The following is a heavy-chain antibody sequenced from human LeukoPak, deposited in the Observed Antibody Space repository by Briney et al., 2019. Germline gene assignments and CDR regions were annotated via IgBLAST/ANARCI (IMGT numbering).Heavy chain of an antibody. D-gene: IGHD3/OR15-3a*01. CDR2: ISSNGGST. J-gene: IGHJ3*02. V-gene: IGHV3-64*01. Sequence: PGGSLRLSCAASGFTFSSYAMHWVRQAPGKGLEYVSAISSNGGSTYYANSVKGRFTISRDNSKNTLYLQMGSLRAEDMAVYYCARVGYYDLSSSPYPDMGAFDIWGQGTMVTVSS. CDR1: GFTFSSYA. CDR3: ARVGYYDLSSSPYPDMGAFDI.